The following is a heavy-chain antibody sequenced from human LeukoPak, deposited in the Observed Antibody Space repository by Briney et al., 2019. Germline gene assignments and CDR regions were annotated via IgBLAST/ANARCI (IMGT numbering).Heavy chain of an antibody. CDR3: ARHCMMCSSGWYIY. D-gene: IGHD6-19*01. V-gene: IGHV3-21*01. CDR2: ISSSSSYI. Sequence: PRGSLRLSCAASGFTFSSYSMNWVRQAPGKGLEWVSSISSSSSYIYYADSVKGRFTISRDNANNSPYMQMNSLRAEATAVYYGARHCMMCSSGWYIYWGQGTLVTVSS. J-gene: IGHJ4*02. CDR1: GFTFSSYS.